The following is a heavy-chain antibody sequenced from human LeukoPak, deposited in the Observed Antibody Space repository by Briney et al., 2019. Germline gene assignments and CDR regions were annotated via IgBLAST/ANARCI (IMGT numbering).Heavy chain of an antibody. J-gene: IGHJ6*03. CDR2: ITGGSYTI. V-gene: IGHV3-48*01. Sequence: GGSLRLSCTASGFTFSSYSMNWVRQAPGKGLEWVSYITGGSYTIYYAHSVRGRFTISRDNAKNSLYLQMNSLRVEDTAVYYCARGGAARPGYYYYMDVWGKGTTVTVSS. CDR1: GFTFSSYS. D-gene: IGHD6-6*01. CDR3: ARGGAARPGYYYYMDV.